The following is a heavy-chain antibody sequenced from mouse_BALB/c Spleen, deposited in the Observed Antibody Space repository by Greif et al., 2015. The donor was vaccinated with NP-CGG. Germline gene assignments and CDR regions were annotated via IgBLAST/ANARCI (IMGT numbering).Heavy chain of an antibody. D-gene: IGHD2-4*01. CDR3: ARGYDYDGFAY. CDR1: GYTFSSYW. V-gene: IGHV1-80*01. CDR2: IYPGDGDT. Sequence: VQVVESGAELVRPGSSVKISCKASGYTFSSYWMNWMKQRPGQGLEWIGQIYPGDGDTNYNGKFKGKATLTADKSSSXAYMQLSSLTSEDSSVYFCARGYDYDGFAYWGQGTLVTVSA. J-gene: IGHJ3*01.